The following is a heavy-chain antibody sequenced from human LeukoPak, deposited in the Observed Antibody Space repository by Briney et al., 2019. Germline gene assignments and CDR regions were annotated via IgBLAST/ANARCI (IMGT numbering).Heavy chain of an antibody. CDR1: GDSVVSNSTA. Sequence: SQTLSLTFVISGDSVVSNSTACNWIRQSPSRGLEWLGRTYYRSKWYNDYAVSVKSRIIINPDTSKNQFSLQLNSVTPEDTAVYYCARGGQGDGYSADEAFDVWGQGTMVTVS. V-gene: IGHV6-1*01. CDR2: TYYRSKWYN. J-gene: IGHJ3*01. CDR3: ARGGQGDGYSADEAFDV. D-gene: IGHD5-24*01.